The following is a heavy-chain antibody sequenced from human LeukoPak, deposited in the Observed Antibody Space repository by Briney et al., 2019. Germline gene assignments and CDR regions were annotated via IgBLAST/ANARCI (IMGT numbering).Heavy chain of an antibody. CDR1: GFTFSSYA. Sequence: GGSLRLPCAAYGFTFSSYAMSWVRQAPGKGLEWVSGISGSGGSTYYADTVKGRFTISRDNSKNTLFLQMNSLRVGDTAIYYCTKDWSADYWGQGTLVTVSS. J-gene: IGHJ4*02. CDR3: TKDWSADY. CDR2: ISGSGGST. V-gene: IGHV3-23*01.